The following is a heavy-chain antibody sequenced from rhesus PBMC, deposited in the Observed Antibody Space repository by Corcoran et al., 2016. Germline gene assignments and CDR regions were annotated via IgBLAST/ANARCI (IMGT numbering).Heavy chain of an antibody. V-gene: IGHV1-198*02. J-gene: IGHJ4*01. D-gene: IGHD6-31*01. CDR3: ARDRGSSGWQYFDY. CDR2: IIPLVGIT. Sequence: WVRQAPGQGLEWMGVIIPLVGITNYAEKFQGRVTITADTSTSTAYMELSSLRSEDTAVYYCARDRGSSGWQYFDYWGQGVLVTVSS.